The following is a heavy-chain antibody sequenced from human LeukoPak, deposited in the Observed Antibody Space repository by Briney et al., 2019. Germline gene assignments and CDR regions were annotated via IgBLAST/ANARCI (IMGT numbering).Heavy chain of an antibody. CDR3: AKDHLWFGELNAFDI. CDR2: ISYDGSNK. J-gene: IGHJ3*02. CDR1: GFTFSSYG. Sequence: GGSLRLSCAASGFTFSSYGMHWVRQAPGKGLEWVAVISYDGSNKYYADSVKGRFTISRDNSKNMLYLQMNSLRAEDTAVYYCAKDHLWFGELNAFDIWGQGTMVTVSS. D-gene: IGHD3-10*01. V-gene: IGHV3-30*18.